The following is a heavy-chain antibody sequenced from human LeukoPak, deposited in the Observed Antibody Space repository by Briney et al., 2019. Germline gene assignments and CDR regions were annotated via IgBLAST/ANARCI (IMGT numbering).Heavy chain of an antibody. CDR2: IYYSGST. Sequence: SETLSLTCTVSGGSISSYYWSWLRQPPGKGLEGIGYIYYSGSTNYNPSLKSRVTISVDTSKNQFSLKLMSVTAADTAVYYCARDSGTTGEVKFDPWGQGTLVTVSS. J-gene: IGHJ5*02. CDR1: GGSISSYY. CDR3: ARDSGTTGEVKFDP. V-gene: IGHV4-59*12. D-gene: IGHD3-10*01.